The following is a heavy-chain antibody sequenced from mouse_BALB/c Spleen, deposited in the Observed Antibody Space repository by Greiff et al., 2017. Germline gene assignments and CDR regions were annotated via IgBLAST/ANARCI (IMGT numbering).Heavy chain of an antibody. J-gene: IGHJ1*01. V-gene: IGHV5-6*01. Sequence: EVNLVESGGDLVKPGGSLKLSCAASGFTFSSYGMSWVRQTPDKRLEWVATISSGGSYTYYPDSVKGRFTISRDNAKNTLYLQMSSLKSEDTAMYYCARPYGSSYDWYFDVWGAGTTVTVSS. CDR1: GFTFSSYG. CDR2: ISSGGSYT. CDR3: ARPYGSSYDWYFDV. D-gene: IGHD1-1*01.